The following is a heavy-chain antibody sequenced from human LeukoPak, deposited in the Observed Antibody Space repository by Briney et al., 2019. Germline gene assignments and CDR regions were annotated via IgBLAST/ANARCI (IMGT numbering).Heavy chain of an antibody. V-gene: IGHV1-2*02. CDR1: GYTFTGYY. J-gene: IGHJ6*02. Sequence: ASVKVSCKASGYTFTGYYMHWVRLAPGQGLEWMGWINPNSGGTNYAQKFQGRVTMTRDTSISTAYMELSRLRSDDTAVYYCARETYYYYGMDVWGQGTTVTVSS. CDR2: INPNSGGT. CDR3: ARETYYYYGMDV.